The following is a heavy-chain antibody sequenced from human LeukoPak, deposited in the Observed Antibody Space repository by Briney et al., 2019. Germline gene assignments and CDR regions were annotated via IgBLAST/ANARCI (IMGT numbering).Heavy chain of an antibody. CDR3: ARGGIQVSGIDEFDY. J-gene: IGHJ4*02. CDR2: IKQAGNEK. D-gene: IGHD6-19*01. V-gene: IGHV3-7*04. Sequence: GGSLRLSCAASGFTFSSYWMTWVRQAPGKGLEWVANIKQAGNEKYYVDSVKGRFAISRDNAKNSLYLQMNSLRAEDTAVYYCARGGIQVSGIDEFDYWGQGTLVTVSS. CDR1: GFTFSSYW.